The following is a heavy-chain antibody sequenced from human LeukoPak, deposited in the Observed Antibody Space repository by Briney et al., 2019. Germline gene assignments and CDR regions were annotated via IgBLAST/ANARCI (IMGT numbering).Heavy chain of an antibody. CDR1: GFTFSSYA. D-gene: IGHD2-15*01. CDR2: ISGSGGST. V-gene: IGHV3-23*01. Sequence: GGSLRLSCAASGFTFSSYAMSWVRQAPGKGLEWVSAISGSGGSTYYADSVKGRFTISRDNSKNTLYLQMNSLGAEDTAVYYCAKDPRPQKVVYYFDYWGQGTLVTVSS. J-gene: IGHJ4*02. CDR3: AKDPRPQKVVYYFDY.